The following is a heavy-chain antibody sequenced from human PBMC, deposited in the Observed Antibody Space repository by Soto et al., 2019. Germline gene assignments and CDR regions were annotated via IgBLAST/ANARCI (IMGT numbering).Heavy chain of an antibody. V-gene: IGHV1-18*01. CDR1: GYTFTSYG. Sequence: GASVKVSCKASGYTFTSYGISWVRQAPGQGLEWMGWISAYNGNTNYAQKLQGRVTMTTDTSTSTAYMELRSLRSDDTAVYYCARDDRGYYDFWSGYPADYWGQGTLVTVSS. CDR3: ARDDRGYYDFWSGYPADY. D-gene: IGHD3-3*01. J-gene: IGHJ4*02. CDR2: ISAYNGNT.